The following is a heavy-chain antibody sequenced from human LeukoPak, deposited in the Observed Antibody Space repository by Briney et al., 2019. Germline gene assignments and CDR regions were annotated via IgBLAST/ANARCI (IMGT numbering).Heavy chain of an antibody. CDR2: ISYDGSNK. CDR3: AKDAAAAGTFDY. D-gene: IGHD6-13*01. Sequence: GGSLRLSCAASGFTFSSYGMHWVRQAPGKGLEWAAVISYDGSNKYYADSVKGRFTISRDNSKNTLYLQMNSLRAEDTAVYYCAKDAAAAGTFDYWGQGTLVTVSS. J-gene: IGHJ4*02. CDR1: GFTFSSYG. V-gene: IGHV3-30*18.